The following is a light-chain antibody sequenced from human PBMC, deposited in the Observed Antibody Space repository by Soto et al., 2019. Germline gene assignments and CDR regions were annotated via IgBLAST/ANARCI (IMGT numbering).Light chain of an antibody. Sequence: EIVLTQSPGTLSLSPGERATLSCRASQSVSSNYLAWYQQKPGQAPRLLIYGASSRATGIPDRFSGSGSGTDFNFTISRLEPEDFAIYYCQQYGSSPRTFGQGTKVEIK. J-gene: IGKJ1*01. CDR1: QSVSSNY. CDR3: QQYGSSPRT. V-gene: IGKV3-20*01. CDR2: GAS.